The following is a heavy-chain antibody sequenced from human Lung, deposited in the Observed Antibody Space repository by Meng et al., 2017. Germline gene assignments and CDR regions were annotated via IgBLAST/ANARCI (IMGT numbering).Heavy chain of an antibody. J-gene: IGHJ4*02. D-gene: IGHD4-11*01. CDR1: GGSFSDYY. V-gene: IGHV4-34*01. CDR3: ARGPTTMAHDFDY. Sequence: VLLHQWGVGLLKPSETLSLTCVVSGGSFSDYYWSWIRQPPGKGLEWIGEINHSGSTNYNPSLESRATISVDTSQNNLSLKLSSVTAADSAVYYCARGPTTMAHDFDYWGQGTLVTVSS. CDR2: INHSGST.